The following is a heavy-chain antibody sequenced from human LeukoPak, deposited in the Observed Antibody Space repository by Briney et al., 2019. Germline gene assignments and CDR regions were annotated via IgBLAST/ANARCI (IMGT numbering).Heavy chain of an antibody. D-gene: IGHD3-3*01. CDR1: GYTFTNYD. V-gene: IGHV1-8*01. Sequence: ASVKVSCKASGYTFTNYDINWVRQATGQGLEWMGWMNPNSGNAVYAQNFQGRVTLTRNTSTSTAYMELSSLRSEDTAVYYCARGCRGDMTMQAMAGRNYYYYYMDVWAEGTTVTVSS. CDR3: ARGCRGDMTMQAMAGRNYYYYYMDV. CDR2: MNPNSGNA. J-gene: IGHJ6*03.